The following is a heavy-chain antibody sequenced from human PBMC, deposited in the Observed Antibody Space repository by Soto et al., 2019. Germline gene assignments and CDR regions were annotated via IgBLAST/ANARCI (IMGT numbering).Heavy chain of an antibody. CDR1: GFTFSSYA. V-gene: IGHV3-23*01. CDR3: AQKVWFGERGIDD. CDR2: ISVSGSGT. Sequence: EVQLLESGGGLVQPGVSLRLSCAASGFTFSSYAMSWVRQAPGKVLQWVSAISVSGSGTYYADSVKGRFTISRDNFKNTLYKQMNILRAEDKAVYYCAQKVWFGERGIDDWGQGTLVNIS. D-gene: IGHD3-10*01. J-gene: IGHJ4*02.